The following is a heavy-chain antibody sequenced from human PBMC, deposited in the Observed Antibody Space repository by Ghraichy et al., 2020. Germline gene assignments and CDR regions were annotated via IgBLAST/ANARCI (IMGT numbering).Heavy chain of an antibody. D-gene: IGHD7-27*01. J-gene: IGHJ6*02. CDR3: VRTQTGTYYTMDV. CDR2: INSDGTST. CDR1: GFTFSTYW. V-gene: IGHV3-74*01. Sequence: CAASGFTFSTYWMHWVRQAPGKGLLWVSRINSDGTSTSYADSVKGRFTISRDNAKNTLYLQMNRLRDEDTAVFYCVRTQTGTYYTMDVWGHGTTVTVSS.